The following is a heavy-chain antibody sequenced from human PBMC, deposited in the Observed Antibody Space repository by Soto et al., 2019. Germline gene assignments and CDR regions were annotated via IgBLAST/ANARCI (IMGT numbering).Heavy chain of an antibody. CDR2: INHSGST. D-gene: IGHD3-10*01. CDR3: ARLWFGEPKRIYYYYGMDV. V-gene: IGHV4-34*01. Sequence: SETLSLTCAVYGGSFSGYYWSWIRQPPGKGLEWIGEINHSGSTNYNPSLKSRVTISVDTSKNQFSLKLSSVTAADTAVYYCARLWFGEPKRIYYYYGMDVWGQGTTVTVSS. CDR1: GGSFSGYY. J-gene: IGHJ6*02.